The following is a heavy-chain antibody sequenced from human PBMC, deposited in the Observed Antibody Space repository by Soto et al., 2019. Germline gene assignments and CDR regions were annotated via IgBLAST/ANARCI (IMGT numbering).Heavy chain of an antibody. CDR1: GFTFSTHE. J-gene: IGHJ4*02. CDR2: ISGSGSTR. CDR3: ARGGVY. V-gene: IGHV3-48*03. Sequence: DVDLVESGGGTGQPGGSLRLSCATSGFTFSTHEMNWVRQTPGRELEWIAKISGSGSTRNYADSVKGRFTISRDNDQRTVELQMTSLRVEYTAVYYCARGGVYWGRGTRVTVS.